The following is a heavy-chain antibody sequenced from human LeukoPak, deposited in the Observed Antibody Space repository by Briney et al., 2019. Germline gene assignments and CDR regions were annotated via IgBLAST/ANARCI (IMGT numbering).Heavy chain of an antibody. D-gene: IGHD3-22*01. Sequence: ASVKVSCKASGYTFTSYDINWVRQATGQGLEWMGWMNPNSGNTGYAQKFQGWVTMTRDTSISTAYMELSRLRSDDTAVYYCARSAQPGYYYDSSGYIDYWGQGTLVTVSS. CDR1: GYTFTSYD. CDR3: ARSAQPGYYYDSSGYIDY. V-gene: IGHV1-8*01. CDR2: MNPNSGNT. J-gene: IGHJ4*02.